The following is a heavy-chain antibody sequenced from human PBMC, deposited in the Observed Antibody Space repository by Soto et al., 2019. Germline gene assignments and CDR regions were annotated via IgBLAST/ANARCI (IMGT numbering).Heavy chain of an antibody. CDR2: ISSSSSSK. CDR1: GFTFSKYR. V-gene: IGHV3-21*04. D-gene: IGHD3-3*01. CDR3: TRPSFGVISHDYYTMDV. Sequence: PGGSLRLSCAASGFTFSKYRMNWVRQAPGKGLEWVSYISSSSSSKFYADSVKDRFTISRDNAKSLLYLQWSSLKASDTAMYYCTRPSFGVISHDYYTMDVWGQGTTVTVSS. J-gene: IGHJ6*02.